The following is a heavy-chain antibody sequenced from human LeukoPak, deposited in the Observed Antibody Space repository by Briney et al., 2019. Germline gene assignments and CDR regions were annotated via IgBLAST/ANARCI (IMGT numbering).Heavy chain of an antibody. D-gene: IGHD6-13*01. V-gene: IGHV4-34*01. Sequence: PSETLSLTCAVHGGSFSGYYWSWIRQPPGKGLDWIWEINHSGSTNYNPSLKGRFTISVDTSKNQFSLKLSSVTAADTAVYYCARGQAWYSSSWHFDYWGQGTLVTVSS. CDR3: ARGQAWYSSSWHFDY. J-gene: IGHJ4*02. CDR2: INHSGST. CDR1: GGSFSGYY.